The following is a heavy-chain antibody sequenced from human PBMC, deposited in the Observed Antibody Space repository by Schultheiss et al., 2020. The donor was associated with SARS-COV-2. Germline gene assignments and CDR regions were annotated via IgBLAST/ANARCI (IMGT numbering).Heavy chain of an antibody. D-gene: IGHD3-3*01. CDR3: ARVVSIFGVVQREDWFDP. CDR2: IYYSGST. Sequence: SETLSLTCTVSGASLTGSAYYWGWIRQPPGKGLEWIGSIYYSGSTYYNPSLKSRVTISVDTSKNQFSLKLSSVTAADTAVYYCARVVSIFGVVQREDWFDPWGQGTLVTVSS. J-gene: IGHJ5*02. CDR1: GASLTGSAYY. V-gene: IGHV4-39*07.